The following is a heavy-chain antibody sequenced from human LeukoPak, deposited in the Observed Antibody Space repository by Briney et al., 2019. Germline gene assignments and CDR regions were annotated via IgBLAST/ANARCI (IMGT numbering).Heavy chain of an antibody. D-gene: IGHD3-10*01. Sequence: TGGSLRLSCAASGFTSNSYSMSWVRQAPGKGLEWVSSISSSRSYIYYADSVKGRFTISRDNAKNSLYLQMNSLRAEDTAVYYCARDLNYVSGSYDYWGQGTLVTVSS. CDR1: GFTSNSYS. J-gene: IGHJ4*02. V-gene: IGHV3-21*01. CDR2: ISSSRSYI. CDR3: ARDLNYVSGSYDY.